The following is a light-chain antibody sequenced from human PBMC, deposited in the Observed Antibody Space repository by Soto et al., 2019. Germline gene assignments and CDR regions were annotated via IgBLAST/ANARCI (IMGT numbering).Light chain of an antibody. Sequence: SYELTQPPSVSVAPGNTARIPCGGNNIRSKSVHWYQQKPGQAPVLVIFYDSDRPSGIPERFSGSNSGNTATLTISRVEAGDEADYYCQVWDSSSDPHVVFGGGTKVTVL. CDR1: NIRSKS. CDR3: QVWDSSSDPHVV. CDR2: YDS. J-gene: IGLJ2*01. V-gene: IGLV3-21*04.